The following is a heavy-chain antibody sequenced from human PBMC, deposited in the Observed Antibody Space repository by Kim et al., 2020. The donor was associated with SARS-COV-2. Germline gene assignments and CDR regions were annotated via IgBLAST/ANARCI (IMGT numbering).Heavy chain of an antibody. CDR3: ASDSRDSHGSGPPQADY. Sequence: SVKVSCKASGGTFSSYAISWVRQAPGQGLEWMGGIIPIFGTANYAQKFQGRVTITADESTSTAYMELSSLRSEDTAVYYCASDSRDSHGSGPPQADYWGQGTLVTVSS. J-gene: IGHJ4*02. D-gene: IGHD5-18*01. V-gene: IGHV1-69*13. CDR1: GGTFSSYA. CDR2: IIPIFGTA.